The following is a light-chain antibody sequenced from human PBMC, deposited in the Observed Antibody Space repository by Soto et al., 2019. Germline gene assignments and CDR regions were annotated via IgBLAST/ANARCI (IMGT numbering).Light chain of an antibody. CDR3: QQYHHWPVT. CDR1: QAISRN. J-gene: IGKJ4*01. CDR2: GAS. V-gene: IGKV3-15*01. Sequence: EIVMTQSPATLSVSRGERATLSCRANQAISRNLAWYQHTPGQAPRLLISGASTGATGLPSRFSGSGSGTDFTLTINSLQSEDVAVYYCQQYHHWPVTFGGGTKVDI.